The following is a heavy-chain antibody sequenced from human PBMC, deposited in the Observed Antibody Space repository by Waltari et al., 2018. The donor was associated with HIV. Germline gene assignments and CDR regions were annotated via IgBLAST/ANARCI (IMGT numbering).Heavy chain of an antibody. V-gene: IGHV4-59*01. CDR3: ARTVGTSISGVITYNWFDS. CDR2: IDYTGTS. J-gene: IGHJ5*01. D-gene: IGHD3-3*01. Sequence: QVQLQESGPGLVKPSETLSLTCNVSADTINKSYLRCIRQSPAKGLEWIGYIDYTGTSNYNPPPSLKSRVTMSLDTSKTQFSLKLTSVSAADTAVYYCARTVGTSISGVITYNWFDSWGQGTLVTVSS. CDR1: ADTINKSY.